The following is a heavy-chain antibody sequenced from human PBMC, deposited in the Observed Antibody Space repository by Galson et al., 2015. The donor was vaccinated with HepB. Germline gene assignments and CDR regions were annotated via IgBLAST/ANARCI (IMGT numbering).Heavy chain of an antibody. J-gene: IGHJ4*02. CDR2: ISYDGSNK. D-gene: IGHD3-22*01. V-gene: IGHV3-30*04. Sequence: SLRLSCAASGFTFSSYAMHWVRQAPGKGLEGVAVISYDGSNKYYADSVKGRFTISRDNSKNTLYLQMNSLRAEDTAVYYCARDGRSSGYYWYYFDYWGQGTLVTVSS. CDR3: ARDGRSSGYYWYYFDY. CDR1: GFTFSSYA.